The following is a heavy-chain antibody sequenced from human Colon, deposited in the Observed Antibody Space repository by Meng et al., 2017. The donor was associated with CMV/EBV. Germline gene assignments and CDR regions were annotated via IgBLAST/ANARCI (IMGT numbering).Heavy chain of an antibody. Sequence: ASVKVSCKASGYIFNHYGLNWVRQAPGQGLEWLGWISGFNGKTYFAQNFQDRLTLTTDTSANTAYMELRGLKSDDTAIYYCARGYDYTNYVPIDSWGQGTLVTVSS. CDR2: ISGFNGKT. CDR3: ARGYDYTNYVPIDS. V-gene: IGHV1-18*01. J-gene: IGHJ4*02. D-gene: IGHD4-11*01. CDR1: GYIFNHYG.